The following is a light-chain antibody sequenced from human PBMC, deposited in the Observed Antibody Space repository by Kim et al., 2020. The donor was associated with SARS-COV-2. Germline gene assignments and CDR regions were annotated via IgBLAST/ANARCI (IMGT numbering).Light chain of an antibody. CDR1: SGNSSYA. CDR3: QTWGTGIRV. V-gene: IGLV4-69*01. Sequence: ASVKLTCSRSSGNSSYAIAWHQQQPEKGPRYLMKLNSDGSHSKGDGIPDRFSGSSSGAERYLTISSLQSEDEADYYCQTWGTGIRVFGTGTKVTVL. CDR2: LNSDGSH. J-gene: IGLJ1*01.